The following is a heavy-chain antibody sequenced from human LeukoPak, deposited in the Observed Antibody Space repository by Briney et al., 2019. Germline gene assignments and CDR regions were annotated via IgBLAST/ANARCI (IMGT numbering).Heavy chain of an antibody. CDR3: ARDALGYCSSPNCYFDY. Sequence: GSLSLSCAASAFPVNNNHMSWVRQAPGKGLEWVSLIYSGGGTYYADSVKGRFTISRDNAKNSLYLQMNSLRDEDTAVYYCARDALGYCSSPNCYFDYWGPGTLVTVSS. V-gene: IGHV3-66*01. CDR2: IYSGGGT. D-gene: IGHD2-2*01. J-gene: IGHJ4*02. CDR1: AFPVNNNH.